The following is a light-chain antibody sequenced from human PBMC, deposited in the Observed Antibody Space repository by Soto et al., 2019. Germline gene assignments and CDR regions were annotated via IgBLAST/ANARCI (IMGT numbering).Light chain of an antibody. CDR3: CSYAGDTTLFV. Sequence: QSALTQPASMSGSPGQSITISCTGTSSDVGSYYPVSWFQQHPGNAPKLIIYEVNKRPSGVSDRFSGSKSCNTACLTISGLQAEDEAEYYCCSYAGDTTLFVFGTGTKLTVL. J-gene: IGLJ1*01. CDR2: EVN. V-gene: IGLV2-23*02. CDR1: SSDVGSYYP.